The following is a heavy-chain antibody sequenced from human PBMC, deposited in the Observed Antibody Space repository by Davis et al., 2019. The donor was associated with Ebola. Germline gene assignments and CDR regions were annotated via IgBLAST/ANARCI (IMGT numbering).Heavy chain of an antibody. V-gene: IGHV3-23*01. CDR3: AKDQYFDWLLFD. CDR2: ISRSGDKT. J-gene: IGHJ4*02. Sequence: PGGSLRLSCAASGFTFSTYAMSWVRQAPGKGLEWVSAISRSGDKTHYADSVKGRFSISRDNSKNTVYLQMNSLRAEDTAVYYCAKDQYFDWLLFDWGQGTLVTVSS. D-gene: IGHD3-9*01. CDR1: GFTFSTYA.